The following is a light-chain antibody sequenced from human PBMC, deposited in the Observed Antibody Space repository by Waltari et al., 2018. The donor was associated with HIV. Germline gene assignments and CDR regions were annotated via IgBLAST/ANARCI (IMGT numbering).Light chain of an antibody. V-gene: IGKV3-15*01. Sequence: EIVMTQSPATLSVSPGERATISCRASQSVKNNLAWYQQKPGQAPRILCYGASTRVTGIPARFSGSGSETEFTLTISSLQSEDFAVYYCQQYNNWPGTFGQGTKVEIE. J-gene: IGKJ1*01. CDR1: QSVKNN. CDR2: GAS. CDR3: QQYNNWPGT.